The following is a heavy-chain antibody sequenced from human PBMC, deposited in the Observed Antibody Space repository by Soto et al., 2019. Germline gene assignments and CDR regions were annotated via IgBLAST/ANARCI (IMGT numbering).Heavy chain of an antibody. CDR2: IIPILGIA. CDR1: GGTFSSYT. CDR3: AREEYYYGSGAFFDY. J-gene: IGHJ4*02. V-gene: IGHV1-69*08. Sequence: QVQLVQSGAEVKKPGSSVKVSCKASGGTFSSYTISWVRQAPGQGLEWMGRIIPILGIANYAQKFQGRVTTPADKSTSTAYMELSSLRSEDTAVYYCAREEYYYGSGAFFDYWGQGTLVTVSS. D-gene: IGHD3-10*01.